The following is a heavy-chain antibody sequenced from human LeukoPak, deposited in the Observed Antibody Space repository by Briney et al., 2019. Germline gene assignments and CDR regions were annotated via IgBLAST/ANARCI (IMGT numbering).Heavy chain of an antibody. J-gene: IGHJ5*02. CDR3: ARMVGDGGWYWGSGGWFDP. CDR1: GYTFTSYY. V-gene: IGHV1-46*01. Sequence: GASVKVSCKASGYTFTSYYMHWVRQAPGQGLEWMGIINPSGGSTRYAQKFQGRVTMTRDMSTSTVYMELSSLRSDDTAVYYCARMVGDGGWYWGSGGWFDPWGQGTLVTVSS. CDR2: INPSGGST. D-gene: IGHD6-19*01.